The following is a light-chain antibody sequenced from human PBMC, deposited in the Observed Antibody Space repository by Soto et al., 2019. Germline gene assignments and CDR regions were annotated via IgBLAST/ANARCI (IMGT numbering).Light chain of an antibody. V-gene: IGLV2-14*03. CDR3: SSYTDSSTVV. Sequence: QSALTQPASVSGSPGQSITISCTGTKGDIGNYNYVSWYQQHPGKAPKLMIYDVTKRPSGVSTRFSGSKSGNAASLTISGLQAEDEAKYFCSSYTDSSTVVFGGGTQLTVL. CDR1: KGDIGNYNY. J-gene: IGLJ3*02. CDR2: DVT.